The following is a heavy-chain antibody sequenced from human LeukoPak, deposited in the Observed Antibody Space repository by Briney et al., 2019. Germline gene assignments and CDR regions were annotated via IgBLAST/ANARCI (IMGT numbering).Heavy chain of an antibody. J-gene: IGHJ4*02. CDR1: GGSISSSSYY. CDR2: IYTSGST. CDR3: ARREWYCSSTSCYMPFDY. Sequence: SETLSLTCTVSGGSISSSSYYWGWIRQPPGKGLEWIGRIYTSGSTNYNPSLKSRVTISVDTSKNQFSLKLSSVTAADTAVYYCARREWYCSSTSCYMPFDYWGQGTLVTVSS. D-gene: IGHD2-2*02. V-gene: IGHV4-61*05.